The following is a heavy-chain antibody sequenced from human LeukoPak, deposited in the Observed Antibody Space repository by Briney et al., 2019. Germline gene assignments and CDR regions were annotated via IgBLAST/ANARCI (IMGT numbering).Heavy chain of an antibody. CDR1: GCIVSNNY. Sequence: AGTLRLSCAASGCIVSNNYMNCGRQAPPKGLLWVSGVYTGGGTYYADSAKGRFTISRDNSKNTLYLQMNSLRADDTAVYYCARGCYYERSGYCPFDYWGPGTLVTVSS. CDR2: VYTGGGT. J-gene: IGHJ4*02. V-gene: IGHV3-53*01. CDR3: ARGCYYERSGYCPFDY. D-gene: IGHD3-22*01.